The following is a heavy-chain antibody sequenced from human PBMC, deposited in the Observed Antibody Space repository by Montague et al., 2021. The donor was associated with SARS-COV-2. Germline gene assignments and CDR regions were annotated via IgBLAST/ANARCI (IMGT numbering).Heavy chain of an antibody. J-gene: IGHJ6*02. D-gene: IGHD5-24*01. Sequence: CAISGDSVSSNNSAWNWIRQSPSRGLEWLGRTYYRSKWYNDYAVSVKSRITVNPNTSKNQISLQLNSVTPEDTAVYYCARTRDSSDVWGQGTMVTVSS. CDR1: GDSVSSNNSA. V-gene: IGHV6-1*01. CDR2: TYYRSKWYN. CDR3: ARTRDSSDV.